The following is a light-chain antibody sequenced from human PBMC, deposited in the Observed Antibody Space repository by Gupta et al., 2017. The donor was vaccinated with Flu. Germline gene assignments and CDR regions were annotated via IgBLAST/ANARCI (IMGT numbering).Light chain of an antibody. Sequence: TTSDMGTKNYAYWYQHHPGQAPELLIYNDSERPSGVPDRLSGSRSGNTATLTICGLQAEDEADYYCCSCEGSCTCMFGGGTKLTVL. V-gene: IGLV2-11*01. CDR1: TSDMGTKNY. CDR3: CSCEGSCTCM. CDR2: NDS. J-gene: IGLJ3*02.